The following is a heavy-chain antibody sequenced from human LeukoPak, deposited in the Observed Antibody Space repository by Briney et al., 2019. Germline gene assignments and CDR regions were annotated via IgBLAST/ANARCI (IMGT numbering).Heavy chain of an antibody. V-gene: IGHV1-69*04. CDR1: GGTFSSYA. CDR2: IIPIFGIA. CDR3: AREDPTVMFDY. D-gene: IGHD1-1*01. J-gene: IGHJ4*02. Sequence: SVKVSCKASGGTFSSYAISWVRQAPGQGLEWMRRIIPIFGIANYAQKFQGRVTITADKSTSTAYMELSSLRSEDTAVYYCAREDPTVMFDYWGQGTLVTVSS.